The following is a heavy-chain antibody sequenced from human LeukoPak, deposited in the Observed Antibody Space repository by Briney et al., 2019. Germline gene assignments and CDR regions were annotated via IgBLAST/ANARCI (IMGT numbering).Heavy chain of an antibody. CDR2: ISGSGGKT. D-gene: IGHD7-27*01. Sequence: GGSLRLSCAASGFTFTGYAISWVRQAPGQGLEWVSSISGSGGKTYYADFAKGRFTISRDNAKNTVYMQMNRLRAEDTALYYCAKDPGPNWGSDWFDPWGQGTLVTVSS. V-gene: IGHV3-23*01. CDR1: GFTFTGYA. CDR3: AKDPGPNWGSDWFDP. J-gene: IGHJ5*02.